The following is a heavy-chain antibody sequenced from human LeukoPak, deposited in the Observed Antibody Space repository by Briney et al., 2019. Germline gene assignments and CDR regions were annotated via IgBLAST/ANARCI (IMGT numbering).Heavy chain of an antibody. J-gene: IGHJ4*02. CDR2: INPTGGST. D-gene: IGHD3-16*01. CDR1: GYTFTSYY. CDR3: ATGLPLTWGYYFDY. V-gene: IGHV1-46*01. Sequence: ASVKVSCKASGYTFTSYYMHWMRQAPGQGLEWMGLINPTGGSTGYAQKFQGRVTMTEDTSTDTAYMELSSLRSEDTAVYYCATGLPLTWGYYFDYWGQGTLVTVSS.